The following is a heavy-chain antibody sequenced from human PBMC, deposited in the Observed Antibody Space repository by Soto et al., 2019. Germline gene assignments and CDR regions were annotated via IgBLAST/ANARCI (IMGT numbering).Heavy chain of an antibody. CDR1: GGTFSSYA. D-gene: IGHD2-15*01. V-gene: IGHV1-69*12. J-gene: IGHJ5*02. CDR3: AREVVVAATGWFDT. CDR2: IIPIFGTA. Sequence: QVQLVQSGAEVKKPGSSVKVSCKASGGTFSSYAISWVRQAPGQGLEWMGGIIPIFGTANYAQKFQGRVTISADEPTSTAYMELSSLRSEDTAVYYRAREVVVAATGWFDTWGQGTLVTVSS.